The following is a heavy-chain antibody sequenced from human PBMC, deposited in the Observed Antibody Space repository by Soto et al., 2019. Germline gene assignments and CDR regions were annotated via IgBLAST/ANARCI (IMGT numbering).Heavy chain of an antibody. CDR3: ARGYPYYYGSGSMFYSDY. D-gene: IGHD3-10*01. CDR2: ISYDGRNK. J-gene: IGHJ4*02. Sequence: QVQLVESGGGVVQPGRSLRLSCAASGFTFSTYSMHWVRQAPGKGLEWVTLISYDGRNKYYADSVKGRFTISRDNSKSTLYLQLNSLTIEDTAVYYCARGYPYYYGSGSMFYSDYWGQGTLVTVSS. V-gene: IGHV3-30-3*01. CDR1: GFTFSTYS.